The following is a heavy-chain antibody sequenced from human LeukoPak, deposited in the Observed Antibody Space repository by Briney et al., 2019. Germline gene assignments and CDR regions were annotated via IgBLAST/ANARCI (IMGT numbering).Heavy chain of an antibody. CDR1: GFTFSIYW. D-gene: IGHD1-26*01. V-gene: IGHV3-7*01. Sequence: GGSLRLSCAASGFTFSIYWMTWARQAPGKGLEWVANIKEDGSEKYYVDSVKGRFTISRDNAKTSLYLQMNSLRTEDTAVYYCASGRGGSYWGQGTLVTVSS. CDR3: ASGRGGSY. CDR2: IKEDGSEK. J-gene: IGHJ4*02.